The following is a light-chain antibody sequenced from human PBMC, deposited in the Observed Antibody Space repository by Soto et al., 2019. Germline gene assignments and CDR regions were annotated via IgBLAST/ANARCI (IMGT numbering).Light chain of an antibody. CDR3: QEHANPTWT. Sequence: DIQMTQSPSSLSASVGDRVTITCQASQDITKFLSWFQQKPGKAPKLLISDASNLETGVPSRFSGSGSGTDFTLTISSPHPEDIAKYYCQEHANPTWTFGQGTKLEI. V-gene: IGKV1-33*01. J-gene: IGKJ2*01. CDR2: DAS. CDR1: QDITKF.